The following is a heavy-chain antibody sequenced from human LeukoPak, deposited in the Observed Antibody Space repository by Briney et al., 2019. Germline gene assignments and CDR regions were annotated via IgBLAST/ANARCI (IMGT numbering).Heavy chain of an antibody. D-gene: IGHD5-24*01. V-gene: IGHV4-61*02. CDR2: IYTSGST. J-gene: IGHJ6*03. CDR3: ARDLRPRRDGYNPDYYYMDV. CDR1: GGSISSGSYY. Sequence: SQTLSLTCTVSGGSISSGSYYWSWIRQPAGKGLEWIGRIYTSGSTNYNPSLKSRVTISVDTSKNQFSLKLSSVTAADTAVYYCARDLRPRRDGYNPDYYYMDVWGKGTTVTVSS.